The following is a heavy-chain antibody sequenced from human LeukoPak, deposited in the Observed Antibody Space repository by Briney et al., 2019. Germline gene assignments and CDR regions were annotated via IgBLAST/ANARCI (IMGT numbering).Heavy chain of an antibody. CDR3: ARGAYGSGSTNWFDP. CDR2: IYSSGST. Sequence: PSETLSLTWTVSGGSISSYCWSWIRQPAEKGLEWIGRIYSSGSTDYNSSLKSRVTMSVDTSKNQFSLKLSSVTAADTAVYYCARGAYGSGSTNWFDPWGQGTLVTVSS. J-gene: IGHJ5*02. CDR1: GGSISSYC. D-gene: IGHD3-10*01. V-gene: IGHV4-4*07.